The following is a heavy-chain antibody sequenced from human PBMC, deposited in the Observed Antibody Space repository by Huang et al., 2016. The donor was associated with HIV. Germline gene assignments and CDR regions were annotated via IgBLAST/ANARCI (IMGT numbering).Heavy chain of an antibody. D-gene: IGHD3-22*01. V-gene: IGHV3-23*01. CDR2: GSNSVSSR. CDR3: AKDLVTYDSSGSV. J-gene: IGHJ4*02. Sequence: EVHLLESGGGLVQPGGSLRLHCAAFGFSFSSSAMSWVRQAPGRGLEWVATGSNSVSSRHYSDSVRGRFTISRDNSKDTLYLQMNSLRAEDTALYYCAKDLVTYDSSGSVWGQGTLVTVSS. CDR1: GFSFSSSA.